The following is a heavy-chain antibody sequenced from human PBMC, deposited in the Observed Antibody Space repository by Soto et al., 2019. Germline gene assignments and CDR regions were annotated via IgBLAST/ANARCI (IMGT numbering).Heavy chain of an antibody. CDR1: GFTFSSYW. CDR2: INSDGSSP. J-gene: IGHJ4*02. D-gene: IGHD6-19*01. CDR3: AKEGTSGLYYFDY. V-gene: IGHV3-74*01. Sequence: PGGSLRLSCAASGFTFSSYWMHWVRQAPGKGLEWVSRINSDGSSPNYADSVKGRFTISRDNSKNTLYLQMNSLRAGDSAIYYCAKEGTSGLYYFDYWGQGTLVTVFS.